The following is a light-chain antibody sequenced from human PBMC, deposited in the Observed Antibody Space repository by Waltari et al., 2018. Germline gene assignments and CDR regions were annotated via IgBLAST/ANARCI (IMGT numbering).Light chain of an antibody. J-gene: IGKJ2*01. Sequence: DIQMNQSPSTLSASVGDRVTISCRASQSVGTWLAWYQQKPGKAPKLLIYRASSLESGVPSRFSGSGSETEFTLAISGLQPDDFATYFCQQYSSFSTFGQGTKV. CDR1: QSVGTW. CDR2: RAS. CDR3: QQYSSFST. V-gene: IGKV1-5*03.